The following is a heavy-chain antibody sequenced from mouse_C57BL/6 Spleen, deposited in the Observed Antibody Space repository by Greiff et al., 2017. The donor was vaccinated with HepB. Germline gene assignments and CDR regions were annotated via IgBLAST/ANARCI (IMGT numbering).Heavy chain of an antibody. CDR3: ARTDYYGSSRGYFDV. Sequence: QVQLQQSGPELVKPGASVKLSCKASGYTFTSYDINWVKQRPGQGLEWIGWIYPRDGSTKYNEKCKGKATLTVDTSSSTAYMELHSLTSEDSAVYFCARTDYYGSSRGYFDVWGTGTTVTVSS. V-gene: IGHV1-85*01. CDR1: GYTFTSYD. CDR2: IYPRDGST. D-gene: IGHD1-1*01. J-gene: IGHJ1*03.